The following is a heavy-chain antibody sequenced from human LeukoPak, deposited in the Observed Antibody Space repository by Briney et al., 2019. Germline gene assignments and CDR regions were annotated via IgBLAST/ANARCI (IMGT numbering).Heavy chain of an antibody. V-gene: IGHV3-21*04. J-gene: IGHJ2*01. CDR1: GFAFSSYT. D-gene: IGHD3-22*01. Sequence: PGGSLRLSCAASGFAFSSYTMNWVRQAPGKGLEWVSSITSTSGDIYYADSVKGRFTISRDNAKNSLFLQMNSLRAEDTALYYCAREKYYYDSSGYYHSWYFDLWGRGTLVTVSS. CDR3: AREKYYYDSSGYYHSWYFDL. CDR2: ITSTSGDI.